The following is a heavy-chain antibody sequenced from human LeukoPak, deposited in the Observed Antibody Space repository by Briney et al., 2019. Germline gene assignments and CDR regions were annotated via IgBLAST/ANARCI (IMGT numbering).Heavy chain of an antibody. CDR1: GFTFSSYA. V-gene: IGHV3-23*01. J-gene: IGHJ4*02. CDR3: AKDVLDSINWSRGDY. D-gene: IGHD6-13*01. CDR2: LSGSGGTA. Sequence: GGSLRLSCAASGFTFSSYAMSWVRQAPGKGLEWVSSLSGSGGTAYYADSVKGRFTISRDNANNRLYLQMNIVRTEDTALYYCAKDVLDSINWSRGDYWGQGTLVTVSS.